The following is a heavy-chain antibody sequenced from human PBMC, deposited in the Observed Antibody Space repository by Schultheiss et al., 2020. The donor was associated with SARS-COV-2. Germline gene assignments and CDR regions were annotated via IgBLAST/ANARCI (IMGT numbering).Heavy chain of an antibody. D-gene: IGHD6-6*01. CDR1: GDSISTGSYY. CDR3: AREYSSSYYYYYYMDV. Sequence: SETLSLTCTVSGDSISTGSYYWSWIRQPAGKGLEWIGRIYTSGSTNYNPSLKSRVTISVDTSKNQFSLKLSSVTAADTAVYYCAREYSSSYYYYYYMDVWGKGTTVTVSS. V-gene: IGHV4-61*02. CDR2: IYTSGST. J-gene: IGHJ6*03.